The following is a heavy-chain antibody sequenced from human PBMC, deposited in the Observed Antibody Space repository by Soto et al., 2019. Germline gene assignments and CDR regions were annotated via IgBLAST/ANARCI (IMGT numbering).Heavy chain of an antibody. CDR2: ISGSDGST. CDR1: GFTFSSYA. V-gene: IGHV3-23*01. CDR3: ARRSSSWYFAY. J-gene: IGHJ4*02. D-gene: IGHD6-13*01. Sequence: EVQLLESGGGLVQPGGSLRLSCAASGFTFSSYAMNWVRQAPGKGLEWVSVISGSDGSTYYADSVKGRFTISRDNSKNTPNLQMNSLRAEDTAVYYCARRSSSWYFAYWGQGTLVTVSS.